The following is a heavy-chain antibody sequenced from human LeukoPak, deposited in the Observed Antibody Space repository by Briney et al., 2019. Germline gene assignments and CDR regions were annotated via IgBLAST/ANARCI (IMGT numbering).Heavy chain of an antibody. CDR3: ARVGLAAAGL. V-gene: IGHV4-34*01. CDR2: INHSGST. Sequence: SETLSLTCAVYGGSFSGYYWSWIRQPPGKGLEWIGEINHSGSTNYNPSLKSRVTISVDTSKNQFSLKLNSVTAADTAVYYCARVGLAAAGLWGQGTLVTVSS. CDR1: GGSFSGYY. J-gene: IGHJ4*02. D-gene: IGHD6-13*01.